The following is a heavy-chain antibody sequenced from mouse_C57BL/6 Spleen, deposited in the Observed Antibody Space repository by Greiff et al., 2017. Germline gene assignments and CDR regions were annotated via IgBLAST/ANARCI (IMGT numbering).Heavy chain of an antibody. CDR2: IYPSDSET. Sequence: QVQLQQPGAELVRPGSSVKLSCKASGYTFTSYWMDWVKQRPGQGLEWIGNIYPSDSETHYNQKFKDKATLTVDKSSSTAYMQLSSLTSEDSAVXYCALYYYGSQVQYYFDYWGQGTTLTVSS. D-gene: IGHD1-1*01. J-gene: IGHJ2*01. V-gene: IGHV1-61*01. CDR3: ALYYYGSQVQYYFDY. CDR1: GYTFTSYW.